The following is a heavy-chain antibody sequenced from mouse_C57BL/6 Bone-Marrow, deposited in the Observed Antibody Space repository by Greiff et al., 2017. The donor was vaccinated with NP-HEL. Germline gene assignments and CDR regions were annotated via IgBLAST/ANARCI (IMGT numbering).Heavy chain of an antibody. CDR3: ARGDYYGSRVYYFDY. V-gene: IGHV1-20*01. CDR1: GYSFTGYF. D-gene: IGHD1-1*01. Sequence: EVKLVESGPELVKPGDSVKISCKASGYSFTGYFMNWVMQSHGKSLEWIGRINPYNGDTFYNQKFKGKATLTVDKSSSTAHMELRSLTSEDSAVYYCARGDYYGSRVYYFDYWGKGTTLTVSS. J-gene: IGHJ2*01. CDR2: INPYNGDT.